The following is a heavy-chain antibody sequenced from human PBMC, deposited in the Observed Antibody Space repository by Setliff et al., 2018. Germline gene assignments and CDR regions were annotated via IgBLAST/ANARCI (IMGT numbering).Heavy chain of an antibody. J-gene: IGHJ6*03. D-gene: IGHD6-19*01. CDR1: GFTFSNAW. Sequence: SGSLRLSCAASGFTFSNAWMSWVRQPPGKGLEWIGYIYSSGSTYYNPSLKSRVTMSVDTSKNQFSLKLNSVTAADMAVYYCAREQWLDPPGYYYMDVWAKGTTVTVSS. V-gene: IGHV4-59*12. CDR2: IYSSGST. CDR3: AREQWLDPPGYYYMDV.